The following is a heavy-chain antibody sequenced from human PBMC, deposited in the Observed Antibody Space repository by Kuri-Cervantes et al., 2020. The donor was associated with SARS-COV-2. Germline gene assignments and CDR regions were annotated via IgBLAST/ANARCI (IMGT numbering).Heavy chain of an antibody. V-gene: IGHV4-61*02. J-gene: IGHJ5*02. Sequence: LRPSCTVSGGSISSGSYYWSWIRQPAGKGLEWIGRIYTNGNTNYNPSLKSRVTISVDTSKNQFSLKLSSVTAADTAVYYCARAAGPAARTSWFDPWGQGTLVTVSS. CDR2: IYTNGNT. CDR3: ARAAGPAARTSWFDP. D-gene: IGHD2-2*01. CDR1: GGSISSGSYY.